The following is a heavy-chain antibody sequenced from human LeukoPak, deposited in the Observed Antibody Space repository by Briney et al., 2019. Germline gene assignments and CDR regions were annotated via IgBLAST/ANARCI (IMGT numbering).Heavy chain of an antibody. CDR3: ARSGPAAGRPDAFDI. CDR2: IYYSGIT. D-gene: IGHD2-2*01. J-gene: IGHJ3*02. Sequence: SETLSLICSLSGDSISSSSFYWAWIRQPPGKGLECIGTIYYSGITYYSSSLKRRVTISVDTSKNQFSLKLSSVTAADTAVYFCARSGPAAGRPDAFDIWGQGAMVTVSS. V-gene: IGHV4-39*07. CDR1: GDSISSSSFY.